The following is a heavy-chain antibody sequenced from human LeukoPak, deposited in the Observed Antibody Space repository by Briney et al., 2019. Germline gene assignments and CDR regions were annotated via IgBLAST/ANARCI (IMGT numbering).Heavy chain of an antibody. D-gene: IGHD3-22*01. Sequence: GGSLRLSCAASGFTFSRYWMHWVRQAPGKGLVWVSRIESDGTTTTYADSVKGRFTISRDNAKNTLYLQMNSLRAEDTAVYYCTRGQSSGYSSGDYWGQGTLVTVSS. CDR2: IESDGTTT. V-gene: IGHV3-74*01. CDR1: GFTFSRYW. CDR3: TRGQSSGYSSGDY. J-gene: IGHJ4*02.